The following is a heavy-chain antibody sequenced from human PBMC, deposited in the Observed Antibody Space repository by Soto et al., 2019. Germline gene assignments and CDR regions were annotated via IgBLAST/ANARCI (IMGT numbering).Heavy chain of an antibody. Sequence: EASVKVSCKASGYTFTGYYMHWVRQAPGQGLEWMGWINPNSGGTNYAQKFQGRVTMTRDTSISTAYMELSRLRSDDTAVYYCARPLKYSSGWYTWGYWGQGTLVTVSS. CDR3: ARPLKYSSGWYTWGY. D-gene: IGHD6-19*01. CDR2: INPNSGGT. V-gene: IGHV1-2*02. J-gene: IGHJ4*02. CDR1: GYTFTGYY.